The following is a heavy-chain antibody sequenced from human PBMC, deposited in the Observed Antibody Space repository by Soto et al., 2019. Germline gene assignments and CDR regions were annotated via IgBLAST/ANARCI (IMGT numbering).Heavy chain of an antibody. D-gene: IGHD3-16*01. CDR1: GFTFSSYS. CDR3: ARDRFVVMVISADYYYGMDV. J-gene: IGHJ6*02. CDR2: ISSSSSYI. V-gene: IGHV3-21*01. Sequence: GGSLRLSCAASGFTFSSYSMNWVRQAPGKGLEWVSSISSSSSYIYYADSVKGRFTISRDNAKNSLYLQMNSLRAEDTAVYYCARDRFVVMVISADYYYGMDVWGQGTTVTVSS.